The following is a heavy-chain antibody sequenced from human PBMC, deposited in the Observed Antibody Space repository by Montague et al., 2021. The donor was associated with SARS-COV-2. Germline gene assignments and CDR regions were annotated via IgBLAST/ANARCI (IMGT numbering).Heavy chain of an antibody. Sequence: SETLSLTCAVHGTSFSGYYWNWIRQPPGKELEWIGEINHGGSTKXSPSLKSRLTISADTSKNQFSLKLTSVAAADTAVYYCARLRDGVVPSPILGVGPYYSYYYMDVWGRGTTVTVSS. J-gene: IGHJ6*03. CDR2: INHGGST. V-gene: IGHV4-34*01. CDR3: ARLRDGVVPSPILGVGPYYSYYYMDV. D-gene: IGHD3-10*01. CDR1: GTSFSGYY.